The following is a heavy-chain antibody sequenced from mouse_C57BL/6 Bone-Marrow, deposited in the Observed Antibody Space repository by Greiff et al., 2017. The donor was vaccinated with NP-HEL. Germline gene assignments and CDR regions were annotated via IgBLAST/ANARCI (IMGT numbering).Heavy chain of an antibody. V-gene: IGHV5-16*01. J-gene: IGHJ4*01. D-gene: IGHD1-1*02. Sequence: EVKLMESEGGLVQPGSSMKLSCTASGFTFSDYYMAWVRQVPEKGLEWVANINYDGSSTYYLDSLKSRFIISRDNAKNILYLQMSSLKSEDTATYYCARELCYAMDYWGQGTSVTVSS. CDR2: INYDGSST. CDR1: GFTFSDYY. CDR3: ARELCYAMDY.